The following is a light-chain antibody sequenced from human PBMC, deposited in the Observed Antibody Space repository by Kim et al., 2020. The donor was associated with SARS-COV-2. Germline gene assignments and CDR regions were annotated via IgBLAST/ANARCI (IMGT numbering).Light chain of an antibody. J-gene: IGLJ3*02. CDR2: EVS. V-gene: IGLV2-14*02. CDR3: NSYTISGTSWV. Sequence: SITISCIGTSSDIGSYNLVSWYQQCPGKAPRLIIYEVSKRPSGVSNRFAAFKSGNTASLTISGLQAEDEADYYCNSYTISGTSWVFGGGTKLTVL. CDR1: SSDIGSYNL.